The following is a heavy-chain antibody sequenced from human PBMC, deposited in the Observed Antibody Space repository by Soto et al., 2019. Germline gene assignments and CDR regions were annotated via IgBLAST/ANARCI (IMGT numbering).Heavy chain of an antibody. CDR2: INPSGGST. D-gene: IGHD3-16*02. CDR3: ARDPGITFGGVIADDY. J-gene: IGHJ4*02. CDR1: GYTFTSYY. Sequence: GASVKVSCKASGYTFTSYYMHWVRQAPGQGLEWMGIINPSGGSTSYAQKFQGRVTMTRDTSTSTVYMELSSLRSEDTAVYYCARDPGITFGGVIADDYWGQGTLVTVSS. V-gene: IGHV1-46*01.